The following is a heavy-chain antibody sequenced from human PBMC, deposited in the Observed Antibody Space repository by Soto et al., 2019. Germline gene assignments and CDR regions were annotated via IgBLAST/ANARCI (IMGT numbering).Heavy chain of an antibody. V-gene: IGHV3-21*01. D-gene: IGHD3-22*01. Sequence: EVQLVESGGGLVKPGGSLRLSCAASGFTLSSYSMNWVRQAPGKGLEWASSSSSSSSYIYYADSVKGRFTISRDNAKNSLYLQMNSLRAEDTAVYYCARDTGALTYYYDSSGGYYGMDVWGQGTTVTVSS. CDR2: SSSSSSYI. J-gene: IGHJ6*02. CDR3: ARDTGALTYYYDSSGGYYGMDV. CDR1: GFTLSSYS.